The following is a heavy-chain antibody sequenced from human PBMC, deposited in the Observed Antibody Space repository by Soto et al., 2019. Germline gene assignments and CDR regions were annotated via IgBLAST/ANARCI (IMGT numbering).Heavy chain of an antibody. V-gene: IGHV4-4*02. CDR1: GGSVTNDNW. CDR2: IYHSGST. D-gene: IGHD3-16*01. Sequence: QVQLQESGPGLVKPSGTLSLTCAVSGGSVTNDNWWSWVRQPPGKGLEWIGEIYHSGSTNYNPSLKSRVNIAIDTSNNPSSLNLNSVTAADTAVYYCASGGGGGNYWGQGTLVTVSS. J-gene: IGHJ4*02. CDR3: ASGGGGGNY.